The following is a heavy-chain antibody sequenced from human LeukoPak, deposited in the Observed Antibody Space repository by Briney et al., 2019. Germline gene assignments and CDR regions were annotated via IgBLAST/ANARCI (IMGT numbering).Heavy chain of an antibody. D-gene: IGHD6-19*01. V-gene: IGHV5-10-1*01. CDR3: GSATSIAVAGSYYYYGMDV. Sequence: GESLKISCKGSGYSFTSYWISWVRQMPGKGLEWMGRIDPSDSYTNYSPSFQGHVTISADKSISTAYLQWSSLKASDTAMYYCGSATSIAVAGSYYYYGMDVWGKGTTVTVSS. J-gene: IGHJ6*04. CDR2: IDPSDSYT. CDR1: GYSFTSYW.